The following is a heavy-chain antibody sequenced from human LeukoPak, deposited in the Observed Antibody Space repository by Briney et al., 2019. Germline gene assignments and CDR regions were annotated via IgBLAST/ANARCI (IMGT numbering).Heavy chain of an antibody. V-gene: IGHV4-59*01. CDR2: IYYTGRT. CDR3: ARRIESLYYFDY. CDR1: GGSISSYY. D-gene: IGHD2-8*01. J-gene: IGHJ4*02. Sequence: SETLSLTCTVSGGSISSYYWSWIRQPPGKGLEWIAYIYYTGRTNYNPSLKSRVTISLDTSNSQFSLKLSSVTAADTAVYYCARRIESLYYFDYWGQGTLVTVSS.